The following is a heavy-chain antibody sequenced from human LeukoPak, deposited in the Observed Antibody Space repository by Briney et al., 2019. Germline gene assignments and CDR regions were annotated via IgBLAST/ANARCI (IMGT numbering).Heavy chain of an antibody. J-gene: IGHJ4*02. CDR1: GFTFSSYA. CDR3: ARGIVVVPAAPPIDY. CDR2: ISYDGSNK. D-gene: IGHD2-2*01. Sequence: PGGSLRLSCAASGFTFSSYAMHWVRQAPGKGLEWVAVISYDGSNKYYADSVKGRFTISRDNSKNTLYLQMNSLRAEDTAVYYCARGIVVVPAAPPIDYWGQGTLVTVSS. V-gene: IGHV3-30*04.